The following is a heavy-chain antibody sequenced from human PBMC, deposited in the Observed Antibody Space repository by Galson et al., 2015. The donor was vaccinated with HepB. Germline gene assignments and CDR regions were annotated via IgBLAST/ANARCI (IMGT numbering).Heavy chain of an antibody. CDR1: GYTFTSYY. D-gene: IGHD2-2*01. V-gene: IGHV1-46*01. CDR3: ARGGRQVVPAAIDAFDI. CDR2: INPSGGSA. Sequence: SVKVSCKASGYTFTSYYMHWVRQAPGQGLEWMGIINPSGGSASYAQKFQGRVTMTRDTSTSTVYMELSSLRSEDTAVYYCARGGRQVVPAAIDAFDIWGQGTMVTVSS. J-gene: IGHJ3*02.